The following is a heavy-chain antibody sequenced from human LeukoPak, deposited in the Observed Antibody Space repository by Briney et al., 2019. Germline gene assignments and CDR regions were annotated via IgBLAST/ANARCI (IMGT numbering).Heavy chain of an antibody. CDR3: ARGVSGWYRFDY. CDR1: GGSFSGYS. J-gene: IGHJ4*02. V-gene: IGHV4-34*01. Sequence: KPSETLSLTCAVYGGSFSGYSWSWLRQPPGKGLEWIGEIIHTGSTNYNPSLKSRVTISVDTSKNQFSLKLSSVTAADTAVYYCARGVSGWYRFDYWGQGTLVTVSS. D-gene: IGHD6-19*01. CDR2: IIHTGST.